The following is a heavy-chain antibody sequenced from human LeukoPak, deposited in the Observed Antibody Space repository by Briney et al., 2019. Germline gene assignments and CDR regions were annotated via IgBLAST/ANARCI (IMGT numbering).Heavy chain of an antibody. D-gene: IGHD3-3*01. CDR3: ARVNYYGFWRGYYTGNGGVDY. Sequence: GGSLRLSCTASGFTFSSYWMSWVRQAPGQGLEWVANIKQDGSEEYYVDSVKGRFTISRDNAKISLYLQMNSLRAEDTAVYYCARVNYYGFWRGYYTGNGGVDYWGQGTLVTVSS. CDR2: IKQDGSEE. CDR1: GFTFSSYW. V-gene: IGHV3-7*01. J-gene: IGHJ4*01.